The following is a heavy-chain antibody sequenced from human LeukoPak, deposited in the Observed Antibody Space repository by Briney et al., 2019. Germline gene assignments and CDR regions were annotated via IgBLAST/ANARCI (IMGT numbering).Heavy chain of an antibody. CDR2: ISGSGGST. V-gene: IGHV3-23*01. CDR3: AKEENYGSGSYYYDYFDY. D-gene: IGHD3-10*01. Sequence: PGGSLRLSCAASGFTFSSYAMSWVRQAPGKGLEWVSAISGSGGSTYYADSVKGRFTISRDNSKNTLYLQMNSLRAEDTAVYYCAKEENYGSGSYYYDYFDYWGQGTLVTVSS. J-gene: IGHJ4*02. CDR1: GFTFSSYA.